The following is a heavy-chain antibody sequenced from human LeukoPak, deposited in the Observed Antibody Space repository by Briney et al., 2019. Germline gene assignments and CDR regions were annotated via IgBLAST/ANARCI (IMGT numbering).Heavy chain of an antibody. CDR3: ARGGTSCYFSSCYYYYYMDV. Sequence: PGGTLRLSCAASGCTFSSYSMNWVRQAPGKGLEWVSYISSSSSTIYYADSVKGRFTISRDNAKNSLYLQMNSLRDEDTAVYYCARGGTSCYFSSCYYYYYMDVWGKGTTVTVSS. J-gene: IGHJ6*03. V-gene: IGHV3-48*02. CDR1: GCTFSSYS. D-gene: IGHD2-2*01. CDR2: ISSSSSTI.